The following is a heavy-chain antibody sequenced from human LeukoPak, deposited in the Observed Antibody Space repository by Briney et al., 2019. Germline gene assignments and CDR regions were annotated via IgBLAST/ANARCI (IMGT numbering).Heavy chain of an antibody. J-gene: IGHJ4*02. V-gene: IGHV3-15*01. CDR2: IQSKTDGGTT. Sequence: PGGSLRPSCAASGFTFSNVWMSWVRQAPGKVLEWVCPIQSKTDGGTTDYAAAVKGRFTISRDDSKNTLYLQMNSLKTEDTAVYYCTTDDLEVGATIDYWGQGTLVTVSS. CDR3: TTDDLEVGATIDY. CDR1: GFTFSNVW. D-gene: IGHD1-26*01.